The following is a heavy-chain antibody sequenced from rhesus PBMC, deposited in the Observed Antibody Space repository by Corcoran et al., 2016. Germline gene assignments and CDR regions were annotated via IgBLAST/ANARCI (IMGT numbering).Heavy chain of an antibody. D-gene: IGHD1-1-1*01. V-gene: IGHV4S10*01. CDR1: GGSISDSYR. J-gene: IGHJ4*01. CDR3: ARMIAGTLFDY. Sequence: QVQLQESGPGVVKPSETLSLTCAVSGGSISDSYRWSWIRQPPGKGLEWIGYIYGSSTITNSNPSLKRRVTISTATSKNQFSLKLSSVTAADTAVYYCARMIAGTLFDYWGQGVLVTVSS. CDR2: IYGSSTIT.